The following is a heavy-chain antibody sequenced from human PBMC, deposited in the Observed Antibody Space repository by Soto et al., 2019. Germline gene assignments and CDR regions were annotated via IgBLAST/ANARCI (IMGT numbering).Heavy chain of an antibody. Sequence: SETLSLTCAVSGGSISSGGYSWSWIRQPPGNGLEWIGYIYHSGSTYYNPSLKSRVTISVDRSKNQFSLKLSSVTAADTAVYYCARESGYSYGYFDYWGQGTLVTVSS. D-gene: IGHD5-18*01. CDR3: ARESGYSYGYFDY. CDR1: GGSISSGGYS. CDR2: IYHSGST. J-gene: IGHJ4*02. V-gene: IGHV4-30-2*01.